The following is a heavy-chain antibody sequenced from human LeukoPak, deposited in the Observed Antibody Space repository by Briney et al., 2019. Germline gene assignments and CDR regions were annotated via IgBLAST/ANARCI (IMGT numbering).Heavy chain of an antibody. CDR1: GGSFSGYY. V-gene: IGHV4-34*01. Sequence: SSETLSLTCAVYGGSFSGYYWSWIRQPPGKGLEWIGEINHSGSTNYNPSLKSRVTISVDTSKNQFSLKLSSVTAADTAVYYCARTLPSYCSSTSCYRLYYFDYWGQGTLVTVSS. J-gene: IGHJ4*02. CDR2: INHSGST. D-gene: IGHD2-2*01. CDR3: ARTLPSYCSSTSCYRLYYFDY.